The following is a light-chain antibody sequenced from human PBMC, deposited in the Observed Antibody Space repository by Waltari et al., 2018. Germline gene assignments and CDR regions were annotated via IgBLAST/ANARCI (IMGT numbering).Light chain of an antibody. J-gene: IGKJ2*01. CDR2: WAS. Sequence: DIVMTQSPDSLTLSLGERATINCKSSQSVLYSANSKNYLDWDQQKPGQPPKLLIYWASYRESGVPDRFSGSGSGTDFTLTISSLQPEDFATYSCQQSYNTHFTFGQGTKLEMK. CDR3: QQSYNTHFT. CDR1: QSVLYSANSKNY. V-gene: IGKV4-1*01.